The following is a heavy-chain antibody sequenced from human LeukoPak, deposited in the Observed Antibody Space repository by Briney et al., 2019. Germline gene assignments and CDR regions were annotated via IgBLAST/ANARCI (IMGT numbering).Heavy chain of an antibody. CDR3: TGGGEAARSLAY. V-gene: IGHV3-30*02. CDR2: IWYDGSNK. D-gene: IGHD6-6*01. Sequence: PGGPLRLSCAASGFTFSSYGMHWVRQAPGKGLEWVAVIWYDGSNKYYADSVKGRFTISRDNSKSTLFVYLQMNSLRTDDTALYYCTGGGEAARSLAYWGQGALVTVSS. J-gene: IGHJ4*02. CDR1: GFTFSSYG.